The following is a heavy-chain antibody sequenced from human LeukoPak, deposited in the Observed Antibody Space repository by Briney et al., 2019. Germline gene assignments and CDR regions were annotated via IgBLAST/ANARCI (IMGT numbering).Heavy chain of an antibody. V-gene: IGHV1-69*05. CDR3: ARVLAHYYDSSGSWAFDI. CDR1: GGTFSSYA. CDR2: IIPIFGTA. Sequence: SVKVSCKASGGTFSSYAISWVRQAPGQGLEWRGGIIPIFGTANYAQKFQGRVTITTDESTSTAYMELSSLRSEDTAVYYCARVLAHYYDSSGSWAFDIWGQGTMVTVSS. J-gene: IGHJ3*02. D-gene: IGHD3-22*01.